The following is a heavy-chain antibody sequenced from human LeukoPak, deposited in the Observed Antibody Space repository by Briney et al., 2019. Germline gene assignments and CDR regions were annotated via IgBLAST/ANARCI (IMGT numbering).Heavy chain of an antibody. CDR2: ISGSGGST. CDR3: AKDQVHGYSSGWSENDY. V-gene: IGHV3-23*01. Sequence: GGSLRLSWAASGFTFSSYAMSWVRQAPAKGLEWVSAISGSGGSTYYADSVKGRFTISRDNSKNTLYLQMNSLRAEDTAVYYCAKDQVHGYSSGWSENDYWGQGTLVTVSS. CDR1: GFTFSSYA. D-gene: IGHD6-19*01. J-gene: IGHJ4*02.